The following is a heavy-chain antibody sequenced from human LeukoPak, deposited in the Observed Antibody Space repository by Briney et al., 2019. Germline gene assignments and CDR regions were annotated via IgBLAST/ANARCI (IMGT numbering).Heavy chain of an antibody. CDR1: GYNFAHDW. D-gene: IGHD5-24*01. V-gene: IGHV5-51*01. Sequence: GESLQISCKGSGYNFAHDWIGWVRQMPGKGLKWMGIIFPDDSDTIYSPSFQGQVTISADKSINTAYLQWSNLKASDSAIYYCARQESEMTTPANRYFDLWGQGTLITVSS. J-gene: IGHJ4*02. CDR2: IFPDDSDT. CDR3: ARQESEMTTPANRYFDL.